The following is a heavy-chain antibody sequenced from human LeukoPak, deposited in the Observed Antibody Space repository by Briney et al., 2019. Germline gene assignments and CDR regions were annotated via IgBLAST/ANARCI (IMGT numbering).Heavy chain of an antibody. D-gene: IGHD1-7*01. V-gene: IGHV4-4*07. J-gene: IGHJ6*03. CDR1: GGSISSYY. Sequence: SETLSLTCTVSGGSISSYYWSWTRQPAGKGLEWIGRIYTSGSTNYNPSLKSRVTISVDKSKNQFSLKLSSVTAADTAVYYCARAYNWNYGYYYYMDVWGKGTTVTVSS. CDR3: ARAYNWNYGYYYYMDV. CDR2: IYTSGST.